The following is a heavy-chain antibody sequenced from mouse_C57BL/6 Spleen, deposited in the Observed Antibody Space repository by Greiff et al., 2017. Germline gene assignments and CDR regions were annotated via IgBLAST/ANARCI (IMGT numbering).Heavy chain of an antibody. CDR2: INPNNGGT. D-gene: IGHD3-1*01. J-gene: IGHJ2*02. Sequence: EVKLQQSGPELVKPGASVKISCKASGYTFTDYYMNWVKQSHGKSLGWIGEINPNNGGTSYNQKFKGKATLTVDKSSSTAYMERRSLTSEDSAVYYGARGTRTGFDYWGQGTSLTVSS. CDR3: ARGTRTGFDY. CDR1: GYTFTDYY. V-gene: IGHV1-26*01.